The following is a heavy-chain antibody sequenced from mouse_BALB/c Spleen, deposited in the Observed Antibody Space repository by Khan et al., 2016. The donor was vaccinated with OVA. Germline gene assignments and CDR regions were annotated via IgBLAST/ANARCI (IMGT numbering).Heavy chain of an antibody. CDR3: ADHLTGSFAY. CDR1: GFTFSSYS. Sequence: EGELVEYGGDLMKPGGSLKLSCAASGFTFSSYSMSWVRQTPDKRLEWVASISSGGDYTYYPDSVKGRFTISRDNAKNTLYLQMSDLKSEDTAIYYCADHLTGSFAYWGQGTLVTVSA. CDR2: ISSGGDYT. D-gene: IGHD4-1*01. J-gene: IGHJ3*01. V-gene: IGHV5-6*01.